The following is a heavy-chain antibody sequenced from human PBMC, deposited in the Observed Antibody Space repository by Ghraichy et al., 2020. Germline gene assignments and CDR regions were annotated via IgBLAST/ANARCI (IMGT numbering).Heavy chain of an antibody. V-gene: IGHV1-18*01. J-gene: IGHJ6*02. D-gene: IGHD2-2*01. CDR2: ISAYNGNT. CDR1: GYTFTSYG. CDR3: ARDYGYCSSTSCYAGSDQGMDV. Sequence: ASVKVSCKASGYTFTSYGISWVRQAPGQGLEWMGWISAYNGNTNYAQKLQGRVTMTTDTSTSTAYMELRSLRSDDTAVYYCARDYGYCSSTSCYAGSDQGMDVWGQGTTVTVSS.